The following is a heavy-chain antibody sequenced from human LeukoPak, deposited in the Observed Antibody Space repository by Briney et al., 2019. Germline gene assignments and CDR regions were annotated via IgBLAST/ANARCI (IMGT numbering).Heavy chain of an antibody. J-gene: IGHJ3*02. CDR3: AAVVVVAATGYPDAFDI. D-gene: IGHD2-15*01. CDR1: GYSFTSYW. V-gene: IGHV5-51*01. Sequence: GESLKISCKGSGYSFTSYWIGWVRQMPGEGLEWMGIIYPGDSDTRYSPSFQGQVTISADKSISTAYLQWSSLKASDTAMYYCAAVVVVAATGYPDAFDIWGQGTMVTVSS. CDR2: IYPGDSDT.